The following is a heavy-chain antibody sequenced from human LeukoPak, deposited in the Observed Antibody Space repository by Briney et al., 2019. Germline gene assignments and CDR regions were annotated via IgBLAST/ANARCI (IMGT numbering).Heavy chain of an antibody. CDR3: ARDARSGQWLVLHAFDI. V-gene: IGHV3-7*01. CDR2: IKQDGSEK. Sequence: GGSLRLSCAASGFTFSSYAMSWVRQAPGKGLEWVANIKQDGSEKYYVDSVKGRFTISRDNAKNSLYLQMNSLRAEDTAVYYCARDARSGQWLVLHAFDIWGQGTMVTVSS. CDR1: GFTFSSYA. D-gene: IGHD6-19*01. J-gene: IGHJ3*02.